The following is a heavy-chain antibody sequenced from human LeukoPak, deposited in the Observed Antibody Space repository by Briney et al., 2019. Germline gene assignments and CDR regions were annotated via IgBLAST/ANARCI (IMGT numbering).Heavy chain of an antibody. CDR1: GYTLTELS. J-gene: IGHJ4*02. V-gene: IGHV1-24*01. D-gene: IGHD3-22*01. Sequence: ASVKVSCKVSGYTLTELSMHWVRQAPGKGLEWMGGFDPEDGETIYAQKFQGRVTMTEDTSTDTAYMELSSLGSEDTAVYYCATYYYDSSGYYFLVHWGQGTLVTVSS. CDR3: ATYYYDSSGYYFLVH. CDR2: FDPEDGET.